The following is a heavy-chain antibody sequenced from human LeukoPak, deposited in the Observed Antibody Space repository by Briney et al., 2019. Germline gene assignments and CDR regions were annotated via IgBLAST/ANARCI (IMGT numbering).Heavy chain of an antibody. CDR1: GFTFSSYG. D-gene: IGHD2-21*02. J-gene: IGHJ4*02. V-gene: IGHV3-30*18. CDR2: ISYDGSNK. Sequence: GRSLRLSCAASGFTFSSYGMHWVRQAPGKGLEWVAVISYDGSNKYYADSVEGRFTISRDNSKNTLYVQMNSLRAEDTAVYYCAKDERWRRSDFHGGFDYWGQGALVTVSS. CDR3: AKDERWRRSDFHGGFDY.